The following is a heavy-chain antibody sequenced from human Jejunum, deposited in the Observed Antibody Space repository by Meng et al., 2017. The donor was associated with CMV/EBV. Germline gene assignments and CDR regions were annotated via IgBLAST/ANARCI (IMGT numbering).Heavy chain of an antibody. CDR3: GRNGYYSVDY. J-gene: IGHJ4*02. Sequence: LTCGVVGDSFRSDVWWSRGRQPPGKGQEWIGEMHHGGTTTYNPSLKSRVTISLDESKTEFSLKLSSPTAADTAVYYCGRNGYYSVDYWGQGALVTVSS. CDR2: MHHGGTT. CDR1: GDSFRSDVW. V-gene: IGHV4-4*02. D-gene: IGHD3-22*01.